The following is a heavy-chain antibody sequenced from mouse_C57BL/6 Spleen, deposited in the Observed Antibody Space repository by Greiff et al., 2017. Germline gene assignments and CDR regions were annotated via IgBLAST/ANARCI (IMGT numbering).Heavy chain of an antibody. CDR3: ARPYYGSSSFAY. Sequence: SGAELVRPGSSVKLSCKASGYTFTSYWMHWVKQRPIQGLEWIGNIDPSDSETHYNQKFKDKATLTVDKSSSTAYMQLSSLTSEDSAVYYCARPYYGSSSFAYWGQGTLVTVSA. D-gene: IGHD1-1*01. V-gene: IGHV1-52*01. CDR1: GYTFTSYW. CDR2: IDPSDSET. J-gene: IGHJ3*01.